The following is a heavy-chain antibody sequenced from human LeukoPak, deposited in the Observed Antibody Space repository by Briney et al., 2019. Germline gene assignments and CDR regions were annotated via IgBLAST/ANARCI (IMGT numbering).Heavy chain of an antibody. D-gene: IGHD3-22*01. J-gene: IGHJ4*02. Sequence: PGRSLRLSCAASGFTFSSYAMHWVRQAPGKGLGWVAVISYDGSNKYYADSVKGRFTISRDNSKNTLYLQMNSLRAEDTAVYYCARESYDSSGQNYWGQGTLVTVSS. V-gene: IGHV3-30-3*01. CDR1: GFTFSSYA. CDR3: ARESYDSSGQNY. CDR2: ISYDGSNK.